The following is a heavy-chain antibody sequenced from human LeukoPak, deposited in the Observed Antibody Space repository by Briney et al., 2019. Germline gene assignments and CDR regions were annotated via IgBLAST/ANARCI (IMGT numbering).Heavy chain of an antibody. Sequence: SETLSLTCTVSGGSISSYYWSWIRQPPGKGLEWIGSIYHSGSTYYNPSLKSRVTISVDTSKNQFSLKLSSVTAADTAVYYCARGRNYYDSSGPLYGYWGQGTLVTVSS. J-gene: IGHJ4*02. CDR1: GGSISSYY. V-gene: IGHV4-38-2*02. D-gene: IGHD3-22*01. CDR3: ARGRNYYDSSGPLYGY. CDR2: IYHSGST.